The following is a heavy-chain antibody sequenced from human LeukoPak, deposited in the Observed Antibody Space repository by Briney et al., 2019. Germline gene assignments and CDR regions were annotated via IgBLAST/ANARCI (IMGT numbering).Heavy chain of an antibody. J-gene: IGHJ4*02. V-gene: IGHV4-34*01. Sequence: SETLSLTCTVSGGSISSYYWSWIRQPPGKGLEWIGEINHSGSTNYNPSLKSRVTISVDTSKNQFSLKLSSVTAADTAVYYCTAIAAAAPTDYWGQGTLVTVSS. CDR1: GGSISSYY. D-gene: IGHD6-13*01. CDR2: INHSGST. CDR3: TAIAAAAPTDY.